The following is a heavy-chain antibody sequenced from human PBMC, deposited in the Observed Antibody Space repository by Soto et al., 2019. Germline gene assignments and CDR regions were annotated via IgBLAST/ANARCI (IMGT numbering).Heavy chain of an antibody. CDR1: GGSISSSSYY. V-gene: IGHV4-39*01. D-gene: IGHD2-2*01. CDR3: ATQGGDIVVVPAAAYYYYGMDV. CDR2: IYYSGST. Sequence: PSETLSLTCTVSGGSISSSSYYLGWIRQPPGKGLEWIGSIYYSGSTYYNPSLKSRVTISVDTSKNQFSLKLSSVTAADTAVYYCATQGGDIVVVPAAAYYYYGMDVWGQGTTVTVSS. J-gene: IGHJ6*02.